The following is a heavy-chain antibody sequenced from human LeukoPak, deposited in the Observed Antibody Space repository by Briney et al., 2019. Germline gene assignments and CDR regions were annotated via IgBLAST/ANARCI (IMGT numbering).Heavy chain of an antibody. D-gene: IGHD3-22*01. Sequence: SVKVSCKASGGTFSCYAISWVRQAPGQGLEWMGGIIPIFGTANYAQKFQGRVTITTDESTSTAYMELSSLRSEDTAVYYCARKIFDSSGYYYFDYWGQGTLVTVSS. CDR3: ARKIFDSSGYYYFDY. CDR2: IIPIFGTA. J-gene: IGHJ4*02. CDR1: GGTFSCYA. V-gene: IGHV1-69*05.